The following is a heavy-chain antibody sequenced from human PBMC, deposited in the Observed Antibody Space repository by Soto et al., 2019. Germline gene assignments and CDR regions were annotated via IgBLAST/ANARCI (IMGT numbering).Heavy chain of an antibody. CDR2: ISSTTNYI. CDR3: TKGEMATIRNSDDP. J-gene: IGHJ5*02. CDR1: GFTFTRYS. V-gene: IGHV3-21*04. D-gene: IGHD5-12*01. Sequence: GGSLRLSSAASGFTFTRYSMNWVRQAPGKGLEWVSSISSTTNYIYYGDSMKGRFTISRDTSVNTLYLQMNNLRVEDTAIYYCTKGEMATIRNSDDPWGQGTLVTVSS.